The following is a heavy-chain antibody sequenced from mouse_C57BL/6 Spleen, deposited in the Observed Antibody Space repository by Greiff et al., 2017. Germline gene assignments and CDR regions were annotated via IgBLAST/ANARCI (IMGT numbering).Heavy chain of an antibody. J-gene: IGHJ2*01. CDR1: GYTFTSYW. D-gene: IGHD1-1*01. CDR2: IDPSDSYT. Sequence: QVQLQQPGAELVKPGASVKLSCKASGYTFTSYWMQWVKQRPGQGLEWIGEIDPSDSYTSYNQKFKGKATLTVDTSSSTAYMQLSSLTSEDSAVYYCARRSTTVSHFDYWGQGTTLTVSS. V-gene: IGHV1-50*01. CDR3: ARRSTTVSHFDY.